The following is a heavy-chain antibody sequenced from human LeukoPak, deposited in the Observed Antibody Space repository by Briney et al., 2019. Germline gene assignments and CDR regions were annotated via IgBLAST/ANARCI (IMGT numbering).Heavy chain of an antibody. D-gene: IGHD5-18*01. CDR2: IYYSGST. V-gene: IGHV4-61*01. CDR1: GGSVSSGSYY. CDR3: ASSRALYSYGSFDY. J-gene: IGHJ4*02. Sequence: PETLSLTCTVSGGSVSSGSYYWSSIRQPPGKGIEWIGYIYYSGSTNYNPSLKSRVTISVDTSKNQFSLKLSSVTAADTAVYYCASSRALYSYGSFDYWGQGTLVTVSS.